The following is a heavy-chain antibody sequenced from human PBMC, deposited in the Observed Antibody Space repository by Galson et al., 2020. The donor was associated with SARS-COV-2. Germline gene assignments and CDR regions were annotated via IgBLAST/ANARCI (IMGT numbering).Heavy chain of an antibody. CDR1: GYTFTGYY. CDR2: INPNSGGT. CDR3: ARDLVYSRVGYGMGV. V-gene: IGHV1-2*02. J-gene: IGHJ6*02. Sequence: ASVKVSCKASGYTFTGYYMHWVRQAPGQGLEWMGWINPNSGGTNYAQKFQGRVTMTRDTSISTAYMELSRLRSDDTAVYYCARDLVYSRVGYGMGVWGQGTTVTVSS. D-gene: IGHD1-20*01.